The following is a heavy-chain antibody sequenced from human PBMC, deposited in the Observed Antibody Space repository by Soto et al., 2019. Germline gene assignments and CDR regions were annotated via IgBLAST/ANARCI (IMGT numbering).Heavy chain of an antibody. V-gene: IGHV4-34*01. D-gene: IGHD2-2*01. CDR1: GGSFSGYY. Sequence: SLTCSVYGGSFSGYYWSWIRQPPGKGLEWIGEINHSGSTNYNPSLKSRVTISVDTSKNQFSLKLSSVTAADTAVYYCARGGYCSSTSCQLAHWFDPWGQGTLVTVSS. CDR2: INHSGST. J-gene: IGHJ5*02. CDR3: ARGGYCSSTSCQLAHWFDP.